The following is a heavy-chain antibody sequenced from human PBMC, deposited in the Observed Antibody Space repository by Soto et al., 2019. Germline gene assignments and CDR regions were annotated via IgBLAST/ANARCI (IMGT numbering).Heavy chain of an antibody. CDR1: GYSISSGYY. Sequence: PSATLSLTCAATGYSISSGYYWGWIRQPPGKGREWIGSIYHSGRTYYNPSLKSRVTISVDTSTNQFSLKLSAVTVADTAVYYCASSARLFSSSSSDWFDPWGQGTLVTVSS. CDR2: IYHSGRT. D-gene: IGHD6-6*01. V-gene: IGHV4-38-2*01. CDR3: ASSARLFSSSSSDWFDP. J-gene: IGHJ5*02.